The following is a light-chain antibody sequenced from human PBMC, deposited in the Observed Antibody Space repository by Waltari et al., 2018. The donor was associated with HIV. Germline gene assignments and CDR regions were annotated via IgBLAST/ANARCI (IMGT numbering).Light chain of an antibody. CDR3: LLSYAGSRPVV. Sequence: QAVVTQEPSLTVSPGGTVTLTCGSSSGPVTSGHHPYWFQQKPGQAPRTLIYATTYKHAGTPARCSCARLGGKASLTLSGAQPEDEADYYCLLSYAGSRPVVFGGGTKLTIL. J-gene: IGLJ2*01. CDR2: ATT. V-gene: IGLV7-46*01. CDR1: SGPVTSGHH.